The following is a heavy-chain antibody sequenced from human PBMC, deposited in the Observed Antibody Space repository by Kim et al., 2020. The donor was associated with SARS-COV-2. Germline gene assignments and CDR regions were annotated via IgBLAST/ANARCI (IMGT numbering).Heavy chain of an antibody. V-gene: IGHV3-23*01. CDR3: AKGTMIVVPDAWFDP. D-gene: IGHD3-22*01. J-gene: IGHJ5*02. Sequence: DSGKGRFTISRDNSKNTLYLQMNSLRAEDTAVYYCAKGTMIVVPDAWFDPWGQGTLVTVSS.